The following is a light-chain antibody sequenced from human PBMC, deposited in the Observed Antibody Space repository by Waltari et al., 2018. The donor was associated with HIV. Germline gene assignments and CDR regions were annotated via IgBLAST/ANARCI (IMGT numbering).Light chain of an antibody. CDR2: DNN. Sequence: QSVLTQPPSVSAAPGQKVTIPCSGSSSNIGNNFVSWYQQLPGTAPKLLMYDNNKRPSGIPDRFSGSKSGTSATLGITGLQTGDEADYYCGTWDSSLSAGLFGGGTKLTVL. V-gene: IGLV1-51*01. CDR3: GTWDSSLSAGL. CDR1: SSNIGNNF. J-gene: IGLJ3*02.